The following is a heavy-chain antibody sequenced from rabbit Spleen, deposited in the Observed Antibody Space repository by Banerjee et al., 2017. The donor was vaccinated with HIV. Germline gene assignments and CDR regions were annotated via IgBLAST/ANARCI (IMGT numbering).Heavy chain of an antibody. Sequence: QEQLEESGGDLVQPEGSLTLTCTASGFSFSSSYFISWVRQAPGKGLEWIGCIYNGDGSTYYASWVNGRFTISKTSSTTVTLQMTSLTAADTATYFCARRHAGVDGFNLWGQGTLVTVS. CDR1: GFSFSSSYF. J-gene: IGHJ4*01. D-gene: IGHD4-2*01. CDR3: ARRHAGVDGFNL. V-gene: IGHV1S45*01. CDR2: IYNGDGST.